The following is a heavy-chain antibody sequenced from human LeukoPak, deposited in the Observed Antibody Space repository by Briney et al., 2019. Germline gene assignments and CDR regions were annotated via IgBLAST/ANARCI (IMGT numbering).Heavy chain of an antibody. Sequence: GGSLRLSCAASGFTFSSYAMSWVRQAPGKGLEWVSFIYNDNTHYSDSVKGRFTISRDNSKNTLYPQMNSLRAEDTAVYYCARRAGAYSHPYDYWGQGTLVTVSS. CDR1: GFTFSSYA. CDR3: ARRAGAYSHPYDY. J-gene: IGHJ4*02. V-gene: IGHV3-53*01. CDR2: IYNDNT. D-gene: IGHD4/OR15-4a*01.